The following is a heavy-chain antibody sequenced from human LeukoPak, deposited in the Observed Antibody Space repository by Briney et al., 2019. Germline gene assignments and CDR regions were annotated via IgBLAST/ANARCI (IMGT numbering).Heavy chain of an antibody. CDR3: ARGASGYSSGWVYYFDY. Sequence: EASVNVSCKASGGTFSSYAISWVRQAPGQGLEWMGGIIPIFGTANYAQKFQGRVTITADESTSTAYMELSSLRSEDTAVYYCARGASGYSSGWVYYFDYWGQGTLVTVSS. J-gene: IGHJ4*02. CDR1: GGTFSSYA. D-gene: IGHD6-19*01. V-gene: IGHV1-69*01. CDR2: IIPIFGTA.